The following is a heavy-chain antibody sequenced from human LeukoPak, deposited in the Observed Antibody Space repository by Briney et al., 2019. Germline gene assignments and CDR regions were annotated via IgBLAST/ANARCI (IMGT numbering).Heavy chain of an antibody. Sequence: GGSLRLSCAASGFTFSSYAMSWVRQAPGKGLEWVSAISGSGSSTYYADSVKGRFTISRDNSKNTLYLQMNSLRAEDTAVYYCAKRPGVVTTDYYYYYGMDVWGQGTTVTVSS. CDR3: AKRPGVVTTDYYYYYGMDV. V-gene: IGHV3-23*01. D-gene: IGHD3-3*01. CDR2: ISGSGSST. J-gene: IGHJ6*02. CDR1: GFTFSSYA.